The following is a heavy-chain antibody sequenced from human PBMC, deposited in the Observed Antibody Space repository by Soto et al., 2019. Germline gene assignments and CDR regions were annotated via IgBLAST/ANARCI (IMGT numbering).Heavy chain of an antibody. J-gene: IGHJ6*03. V-gene: IGHV4-59*01. CDR2: IYYSGST. D-gene: IGHD1-1*01. CDR3: ARVRWNHYYYYYMDV. Sequence: SETLSLTCTVSGGSISSYYWSWIRQPPGKGLEWIGYIYYSGSTNYNPSLKSRVTISVDTSKNQFSLRLSSVTAADTAVYYCARVRWNHYYYYYMDVWGKGTTVTVSS. CDR1: GGSISSYY.